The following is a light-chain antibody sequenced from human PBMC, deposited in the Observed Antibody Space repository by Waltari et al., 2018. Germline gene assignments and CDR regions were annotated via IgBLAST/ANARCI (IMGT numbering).Light chain of an antibody. CDR3: QQYYITAPRT. J-gene: IGKJ1*01. Sequence: DIVMTQSPDSLAVSLWARATINCKSSHSVLYSTNNKNYLAWYQQIPGQPPKLLIYWASTRESGVPDRVSGSGSGTDFTLTISSLQAEDVAVYYCQQYYITAPRTFGQGTKVEIK. CDR1: HSVLYSTNNKNY. CDR2: WAS. V-gene: IGKV4-1*01.